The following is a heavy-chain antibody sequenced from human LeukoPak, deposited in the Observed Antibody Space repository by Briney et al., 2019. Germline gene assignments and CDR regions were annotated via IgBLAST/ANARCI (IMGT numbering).Heavy chain of an antibody. CDR3: AERSHYDILTGYAFDI. CDR2: INHSGST. CDR1: GGSFSGYY. J-gene: IGHJ3*02. D-gene: IGHD3-9*01. Sequence: PSETLSLTCAVYGGSFSGYYWSWIRQPPGKGLEWIGEINHSGSTNYNPSLKSRVTISVDTSKNQFSLKLSSVTAADTAVYYCAERSHYDILTGYAFDIWGQGTMVTVSS. V-gene: IGHV4-34*01.